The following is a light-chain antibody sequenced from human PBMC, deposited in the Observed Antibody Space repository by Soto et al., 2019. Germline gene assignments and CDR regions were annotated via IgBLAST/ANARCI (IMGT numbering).Light chain of an antibody. CDR1: SSDIGAGYD. CDR3: QSEDSSLGGAKGV. V-gene: IGLV1-40*01. J-gene: IGLJ3*02. Sequence: QSVLTQPPSMSGAPGQRVTISCTGSSSDIGAGYDVHWYQQFPRTAPKLLIYGNINRPSGVPDRFSGSKSGTSASLAITGHQAEDEADDDGQSEDSSLGGAKGVFGGGTPLAGL. CDR2: GNI.